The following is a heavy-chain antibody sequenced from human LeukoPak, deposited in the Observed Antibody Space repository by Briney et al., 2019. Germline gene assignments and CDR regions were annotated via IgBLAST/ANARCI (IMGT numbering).Heavy chain of an antibody. J-gene: IGHJ4*02. CDR3: AKSPRRIVVVITRTLFDY. CDR2: ISGSGGST. V-gene: IGHV3-23*01. D-gene: IGHD3-22*01. CDR1: GFTFSSYA. Sequence: PGGSLRLSCAASGFTFSSYAMSWVRQAPGKGLEWVSAISGSGGSTYYADSVKGRFTISRDNSKNTLYLQMNSLRAEDTAVYYCAKSPRRIVVVITRTLFDYWGQGTLVTVSS.